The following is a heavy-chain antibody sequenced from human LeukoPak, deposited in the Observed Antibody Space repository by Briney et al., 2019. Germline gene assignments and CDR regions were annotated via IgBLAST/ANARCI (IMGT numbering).Heavy chain of an antibody. D-gene: IGHD5-18*01. CDR1: GGSISSGGYY. V-gene: IGHV4-30-2*01. J-gene: IGHJ6*03. CDR2: IYHSGST. CDR3: ARLDGYSYGYHYYYYMDV. Sequence: PSETLSLTCTVSGGSISSGGYYWSWIRQPPGKGLEWIGYIYHSGSTYYNPSLKSRVTISVDRSKNQFSLKLSSVTAADTAVYYCARLDGYSYGYHYYYYMDVWGKGTTVTVSS.